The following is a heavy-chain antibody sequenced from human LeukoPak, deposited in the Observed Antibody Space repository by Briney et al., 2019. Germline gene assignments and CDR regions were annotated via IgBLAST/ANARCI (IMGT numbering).Heavy chain of an antibody. CDR1: GLTFSSYA. Sequence: GGSLRLSCAASGLTFSSYAMSWVRQAPGKGLEWVSAISGSGGSTYYADSVKGRFTISRDNSKNTLYLQINSLRAEDTAVYYCAKLEDIVVVPAASYFDYWGQGTLVTVSS. D-gene: IGHD2-2*01. J-gene: IGHJ4*02. V-gene: IGHV3-23*01. CDR3: AKLEDIVVVPAASYFDY. CDR2: ISGSGGST.